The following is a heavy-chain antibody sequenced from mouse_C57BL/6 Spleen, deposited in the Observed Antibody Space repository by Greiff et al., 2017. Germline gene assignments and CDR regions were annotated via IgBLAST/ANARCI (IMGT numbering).Heavy chain of an antibody. D-gene: IGHD1-1*01. V-gene: IGHV7-3*01. CDR2: IRNKANGYTT. J-gene: IGHJ2*01. CDR1: GFTFTDYY. Sequence: EVQGVESGGGLVQPGGSLSLSCAASGFTFTDYYMSWVRQPPGKALEWLGFIRNKANGYTTEYSASVKGQFTIYRDNSQSILNLQSNALRAEDSATYYGARYKDGSSYDYYDYWGQGTTLTVAS. CDR3: ARYKDGSSYDYYDY.